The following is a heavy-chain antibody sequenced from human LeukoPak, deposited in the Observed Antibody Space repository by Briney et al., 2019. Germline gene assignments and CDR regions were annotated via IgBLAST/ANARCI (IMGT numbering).Heavy chain of an antibody. Sequence: GGSLRLSCATSGFTFKNYWMHWVRLPPGKGPVWVSRLTGNGRSTNYADSVKGRFTISRDNGKSTLYLQMNSLRVEDTGVYYCVVGGDGSTSGLFEYWGLGTLVTVSS. V-gene: IGHV3-74*01. CDR3: VVGGDGSTSGLFEY. J-gene: IGHJ4*02. D-gene: IGHD3-22*01. CDR1: GFTFKNYW. CDR2: LTGNGRST.